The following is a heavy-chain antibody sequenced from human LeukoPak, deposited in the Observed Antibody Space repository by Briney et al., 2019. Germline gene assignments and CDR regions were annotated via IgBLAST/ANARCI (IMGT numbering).Heavy chain of an antibody. CDR3: ARENGDYSSNYFDY. D-gene: IGHD4-17*01. Sequence: ASVKVSCKASGYTFSDYYIHWVRQAAGQGLEWMGRINPNSGGTSFAQKFQGRVTMTRDTSISTAYRELSRLRSDDTAVYYCARENGDYSSNYFDYWGQGTLVTDSS. CDR2: INPNSGGT. V-gene: IGHV1-2*06. CDR1: GYTFSDYY. J-gene: IGHJ4*02.